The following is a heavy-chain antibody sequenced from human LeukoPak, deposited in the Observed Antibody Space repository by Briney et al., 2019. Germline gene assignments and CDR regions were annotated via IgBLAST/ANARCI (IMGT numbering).Heavy chain of an antibody. Sequence: SVKVSCKASGYTFTGYYMHWVRQAPGQGLEWMGWINPNSGGTNYAQKFQGRVTMTRDTSISTAYMELSRLRSDDTAVYYCARDRGYDILTGYSNDYWGQGTLVTVSS. CDR3: ARDRGYDILTGYSNDY. J-gene: IGHJ4*02. V-gene: IGHV1-2*02. D-gene: IGHD3-9*01. CDR1: GYTFTGYY. CDR2: INPNSGGT.